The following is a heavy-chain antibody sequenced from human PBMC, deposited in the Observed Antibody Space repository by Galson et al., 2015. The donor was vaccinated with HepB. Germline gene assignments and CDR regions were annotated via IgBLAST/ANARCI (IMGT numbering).Heavy chain of an antibody. J-gene: IGHJ4*02. V-gene: IGHV3-30-3*01. CDR2: ISSDGSIK. D-gene: IGHD6-13*01. CDR1: GFTFSTYT. CDR3: ARGTQQIRWILFDY. Sequence: SLRLSCAASGFTFSTYTMHWVRQTPGKGLEWVALISSDGSIKYYADSVKGRFTISRDTSKNTLYLQMNSLRTEDTAVYYCARGTQQIRWILFDYWGQGTLVTVSS.